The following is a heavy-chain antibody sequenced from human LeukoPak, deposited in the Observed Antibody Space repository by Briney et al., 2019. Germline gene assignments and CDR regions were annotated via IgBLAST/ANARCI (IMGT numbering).Heavy chain of an antibody. CDR1: GGSISSYY. CDR3: ARDSDWFGY. D-gene: IGHD3-9*01. Sequence: SETLSLTCTVSGGSISSYYWSWIRQPPGKGLEWIGYIYYSGSTNYNPSLKSRVTISVDTSKNQFSLKLSSVTAADTAVYYCARDSDWFGYWGQGTLVTVSS. CDR2: IYYSGST. V-gene: IGHV4-59*01. J-gene: IGHJ4*02.